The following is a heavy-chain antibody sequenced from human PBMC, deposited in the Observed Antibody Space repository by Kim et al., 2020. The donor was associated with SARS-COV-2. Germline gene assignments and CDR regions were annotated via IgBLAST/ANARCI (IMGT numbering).Heavy chain of an antibody. V-gene: IGHV3-33*06. Sequence: YADSVKGRFTISRDNSKNTLYLQMNSLRAEDTAVYYCAKDVAVGDNWFDPWGQGTLVTVSS. D-gene: IGHD6-19*01. J-gene: IGHJ5*02. CDR3: AKDVAVGDNWFDP.